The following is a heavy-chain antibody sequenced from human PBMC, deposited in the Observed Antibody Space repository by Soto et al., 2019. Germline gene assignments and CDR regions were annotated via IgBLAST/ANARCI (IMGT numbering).Heavy chain of an antibody. CDR1: GYTFTTYD. D-gene: IGHD2-2*01. V-gene: IGHV1-8*01. CDR3: VRGGFLSPDHVIIAPATLGFDP. CDR2: MNPNRTNT. Sequence: QVQLMQSGAEVKKPGASVKVSCKASGYTFTTYDINWVRQAPGQGLEWMGWMNPNRTNTGYAEKFQGRVTMTRDTSIGTAYMELSSLRYDDTAVYYCVRGGFLSPDHVIIAPATLGFDPWGQGTLVTVSS. J-gene: IGHJ5*02.